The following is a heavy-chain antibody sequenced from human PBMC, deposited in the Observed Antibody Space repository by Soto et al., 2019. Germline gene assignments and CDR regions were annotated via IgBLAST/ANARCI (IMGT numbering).Heavy chain of an antibody. CDR2: IYHSGST. V-gene: IGHV4-30-2*01. D-gene: IGHD3-9*01. CDR3: ARSNDILTGYPGGMDV. Sequence: SETLSLTCAVSGGSISSGGYSWSWIRQPPGKGLEWIGYIYHSGSTYYNPSLKSRVTISVDRSKNQFSLKLSSVTAADTAVYYCARSNDILTGYPGGMDVWGQGTTVTVSS. J-gene: IGHJ6*02. CDR1: GGSISSGGYS.